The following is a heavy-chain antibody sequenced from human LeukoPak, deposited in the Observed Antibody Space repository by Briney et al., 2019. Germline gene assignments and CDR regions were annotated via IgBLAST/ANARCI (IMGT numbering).Heavy chain of an antibody. Sequence: GGSLRLSCTASGFTFSNYWMSWVRQAPGKGPEWVANIKQDGSKKYSLDSLKGRFTISRDNAKRSLYLQMNSLRAEDTAVYYCARYQGGGWDVWGQGTTVTVSS. CDR2: IKQDGSKK. J-gene: IGHJ6*02. D-gene: IGHD6-25*01. CDR3: ARYQGGGWDV. CDR1: GFTFSNYW. V-gene: IGHV3-7*01.